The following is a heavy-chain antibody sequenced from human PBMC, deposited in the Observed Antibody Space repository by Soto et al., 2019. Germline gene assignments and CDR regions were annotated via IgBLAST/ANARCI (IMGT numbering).Heavy chain of an antibody. CDR2: ISYDGTKK. D-gene: IGHD2-2*02. CDR1: GFTFSSYG. Sequence: QVQLVESGGGEVQPGRSPRLSCAASGFTFSSYGMHWVRQAPGKGLEWVAVISYDGTKKYYADSVKGRFTFSRDNSKNTLYLQMSRLRAEDTAVYYCAKDIKDCTSASCYNYYYYYMDVWGKGTTVTVSS. V-gene: IGHV3-30*18. J-gene: IGHJ6*03. CDR3: AKDIKDCTSASCYNYYYYYMDV.